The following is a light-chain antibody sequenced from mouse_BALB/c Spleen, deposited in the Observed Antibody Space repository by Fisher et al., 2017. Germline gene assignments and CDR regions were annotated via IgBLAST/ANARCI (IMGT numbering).Light chain of an antibody. Sequence: IVLTQTTAIMAASLGEKVTMTCSASSSVSYMYWYQQKPGSSPRLLIYDTSNLASGVPVRFSGSGSGTSYSLTISSVEAEDDATYYCQQWSGYPYTFGGGTKLEIK. CDR1: SSVSY. CDR3: QQWSGYPYT. V-gene: IGKV4-55*01. CDR2: DTS. J-gene: IGKJ2*01.